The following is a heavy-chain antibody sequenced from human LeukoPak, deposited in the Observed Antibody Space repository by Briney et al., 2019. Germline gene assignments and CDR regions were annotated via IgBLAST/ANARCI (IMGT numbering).Heavy chain of an antibody. V-gene: IGHV1-8*02. J-gene: IGHJ4*02. Sequence: ASVKVSCKASGYTFTGYYMHWVRQAPGQGLEWMGRINPNSGNTGYAQKFQGRVTMTRNTSISTAYMELSSLRSEDTAVYYCARAPLIAAVDYWGQGTLVTGSS. CDR2: INPNSGNT. D-gene: IGHD6-25*01. CDR3: ARAPLIAAVDY. CDR1: GYTFTGYY.